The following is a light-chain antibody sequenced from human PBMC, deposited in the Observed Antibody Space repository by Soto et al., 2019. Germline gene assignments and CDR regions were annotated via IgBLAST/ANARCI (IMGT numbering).Light chain of an antibody. Sequence: QAVVTQPPSVSGAPGQRVTISCTGSSSNIGAGYDVHWYQQLPGTAPKFLIYGNSNRPSGVPDRFSGSKSGTSASLAITGLQAEDEADYYCQSYDSSLSGSYVFGTGTKLTVL. V-gene: IGLV1-40*01. CDR1: SSNIGAGYD. CDR3: QSYDSSLSGSYV. J-gene: IGLJ1*01. CDR2: GNS.